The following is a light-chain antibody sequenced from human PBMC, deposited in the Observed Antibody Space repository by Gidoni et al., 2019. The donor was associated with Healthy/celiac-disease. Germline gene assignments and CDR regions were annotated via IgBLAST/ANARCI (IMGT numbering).Light chain of an antibody. J-gene: IGKJ5*01. CDR3: QQYGSSPPDT. CDR1: QSVSSSY. Sequence: EIVLTQSRRTPSLSPGERATLSCRASQSVSSSYLAWYQQKPGQAPRPRIYGASSRATGIPDRFSGSGSGTDFALTISRLEPEDFAVYYCQQYGSSPPDTFGQGTRLEIK. CDR2: GAS. V-gene: IGKV3-20*01.